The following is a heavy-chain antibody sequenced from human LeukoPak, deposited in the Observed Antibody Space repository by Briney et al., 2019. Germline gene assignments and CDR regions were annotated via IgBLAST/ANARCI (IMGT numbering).Heavy chain of an antibody. J-gene: IGHJ3*02. CDR1: GFTFDDYA. Sequence: GRSLRLSCAASGFTFDDYAMHWVRHAPGKGLEWLSGISWNSGSIGYADSVKGRFTISRDNAKNSLYLQMNSLRAEDTALYYCAKAARDAADAFDIWGQGTMVTVSS. CDR2: ISWNSGSI. D-gene: IGHD5-24*01. V-gene: IGHV3-9*01. CDR3: AKAARDAADAFDI.